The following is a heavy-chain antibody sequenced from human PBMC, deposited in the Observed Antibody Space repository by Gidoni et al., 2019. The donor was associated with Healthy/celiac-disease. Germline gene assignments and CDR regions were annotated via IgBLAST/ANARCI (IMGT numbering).Heavy chain of an antibody. CDR1: GFTFSSYL. D-gene: IGHD3-3*01. V-gene: IGHV3-7*03. CDR3: ARNDFWSGYPYYYYCGMDV. CDR2: KKQEVSEK. J-gene: IGHJ6*02. Sequence: EVQLVESGGGLVQPGGSLRLSCAASGFTFSSYLMSWVRQAQGKGLEWVDKKKQEVSEKYYVDSVKGRFTISRDNAKNSLYLQMNSLRAEDTAVYYCARNDFWSGYPYYYYCGMDVWGQGTTVTVSS.